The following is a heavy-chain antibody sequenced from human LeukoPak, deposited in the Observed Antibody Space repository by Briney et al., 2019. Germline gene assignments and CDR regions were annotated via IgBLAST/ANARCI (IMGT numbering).Heavy chain of an antibody. CDR2: ISGSGGST. J-gene: IGHJ6*02. CDR3: ARDYGDIQDYGMDV. CDR1: GFTFSSYA. Sequence: GGSLRLSCAASGFTFSSYAMSWVRQAPGEGLEWVSAISGSGGSTYYADSVKGRFTISRDNSKNTLYLQMNSLRAEDTAVYYCARDYGDIQDYGMDVWGQGTTVTVSS. V-gene: IGHV3-23*01. D-gene: IGHD4-17*01.